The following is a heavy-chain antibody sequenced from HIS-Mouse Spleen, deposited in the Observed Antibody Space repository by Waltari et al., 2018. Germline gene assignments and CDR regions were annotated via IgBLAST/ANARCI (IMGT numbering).Heavy chain of an antibody. V-gene: IGHV1-2*02. J-gene: IGHJ3*02. D-gene: IGHD6-13*01. Sequence: QVQLVQSGAEVKKPGASVKVSCKASGYTFTGYYMHWVRQAPGQGLGRMGWINPNSGGTNYAQKLQGRVTMTRDTSISTAYMELSRLRSDDTAVYYCARDHRQQDAFDIWGQGTMVTVSS. CDR1: GYTFTGYY. CDR2: INPNSGGT. CDR3: ARDHRQQDAFDI.